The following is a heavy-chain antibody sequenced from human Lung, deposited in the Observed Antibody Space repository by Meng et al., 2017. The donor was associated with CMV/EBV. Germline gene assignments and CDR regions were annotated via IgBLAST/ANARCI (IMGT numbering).Heavy chain of an antibody. V-gene: IGHV3-21*01. CDR2: ISTSSSYI. J-gene: IGHJ4*02. CDR3: AREKSSYGHHYFDF. CDR1: GFTFSSHS. D-gene: IGHD5-12*01. Sequence: GESXKISCAGSGFTFSSHSMNWVRQAPGKGLEWVSSISTSSSYIYYADSVKGRFTVSRDNARKSLYLEMNSLRAEDTAVYYCAREKSSYGHHYFDFWGQGAXVTVSS.